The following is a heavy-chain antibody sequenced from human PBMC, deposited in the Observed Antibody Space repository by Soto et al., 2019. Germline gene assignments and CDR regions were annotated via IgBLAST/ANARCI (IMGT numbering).Heavy chain of an antibody. Sequence: GGSLRLSCAASGFTFSGSAMHWVRQASGKGLGWVGRIRSKANSYATAYAASVKGRFTISRDDSKNTAYLQMNSLKTEDTAVYYCTRHISSIAANDYWGQGTLVTVSS. J-gene: IGHJ4*02. CDR1: GFTFSGSA. V-gene: IGHV3-73*01. CDR3: TRHISSIAANDY. D-gene: IGHD6-6*01. CDR2: IRSKANSYAT.